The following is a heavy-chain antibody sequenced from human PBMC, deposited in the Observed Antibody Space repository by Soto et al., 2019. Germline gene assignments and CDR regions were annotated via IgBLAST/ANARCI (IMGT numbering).Heavy chain of an antibody. V-gene: IGHV4-59*01. Sequence: SETLSLTCTVSGGSISSYYWSWIRQPPGKGLEWIGYIYYSGSTNYNPSLKSRVTISVDTSKNQFSLKLSSVTAADTAVDYCARAGHGCSWKCYYYYGLDVWGQGTTVTVSS. D-gene: IGHD6-13*01. CDR3: ARAGHGCSWKCYYYYGLDV. J-gene: IGHJ6*02. CDR2: IYYSGST. CDR1: GGSISSYY.